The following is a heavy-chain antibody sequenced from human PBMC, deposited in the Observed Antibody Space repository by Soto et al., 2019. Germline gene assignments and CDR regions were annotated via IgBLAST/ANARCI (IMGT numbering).Heavy chain of an antibody. CDR1: GYTFTSYD. D-gene: IGHD4-17*01. Sequence: ASVKVSCKASGYTFTSYDINWVRQATGQGLEWMGWINPNSGNTGYAQKFQGRVTMTRNTSINTAYMELSSLRSEDTAVYYCAREHYGGNWFDPWGQGTLVTVSS. V-gene: IGHV1-8*01. CDR2: INPNSGNT. J-gene: IGHJ5*02. CDR3: AREHYGGNWFDP.